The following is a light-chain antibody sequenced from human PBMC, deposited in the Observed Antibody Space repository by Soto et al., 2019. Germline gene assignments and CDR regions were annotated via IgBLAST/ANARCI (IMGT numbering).Light chain of an antibody. CDR3: QQLNSYPIT. J-gene: IGKJ5*01. CDR1: QGISSY. V-gene: IGKV1-9*01. CDR2: AAS. Sequence: IQLTQSPSSLSASVGDRVTITCRASQGISSYLAWYQQKPGKAPKLLIYAASTLQSGVPSRFSGSGSGTDFTLTISSLQPQDFATYYCQQLNSYPITVGQESRLEIK.